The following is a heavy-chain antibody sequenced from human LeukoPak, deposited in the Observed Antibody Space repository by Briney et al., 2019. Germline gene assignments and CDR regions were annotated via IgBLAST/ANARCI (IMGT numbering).Heavy chain of an antibody. V-gene: IGHV3-74*01. J-gene: IGHJ4*02. CDR3: ARGYTSGWYLFGDY. D-gene: IGHD6-19*01. CDR2: INSDESIT. CDR1: GFTFSNYW. Sequence: GGSLRLSCAASGFTFSNYWMHWVRQAPGKGLMWVSRINSDESITSYADSMKGRFTISRDNAKNTLYLQMNSLRAEDTAVYYCARGYTSGWYLFGDYWGQGALVTVSS.